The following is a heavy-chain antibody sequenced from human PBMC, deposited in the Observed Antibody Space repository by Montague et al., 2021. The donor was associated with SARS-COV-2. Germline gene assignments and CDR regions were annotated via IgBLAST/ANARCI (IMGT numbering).Heavy chain of an antibody. CDR2: IYWDDDK. D-gene: IGHD5-24*01. CDR3: AHSPIERGF. V-gene: IGHV2-5*02. Sequence: PALVKPPQTLTLTCTFSGFSLNASGVGVGWIRQPPGKALEWLASIYWDDDKRYSPSLKTRLTITKDTSKSQVVLRMTNVDPVDTATYYCAHSPIERGFWGQGTLVTVSS. J-gene: IGHJ4*02. CDR1: GFSLNASGVG.